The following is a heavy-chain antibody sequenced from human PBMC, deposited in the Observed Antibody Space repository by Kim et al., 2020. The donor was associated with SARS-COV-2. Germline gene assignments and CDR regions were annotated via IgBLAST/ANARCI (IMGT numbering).Heavy chain of an antibody. V-gene: IGHV3-33*01. CDR1: GFTFSSYG. J-gene: IGHJ4*02. D-gene: IGHD3-10*01. CDR2: IWYDGSNK. Sequence: GGSLRLSCAASGFTFSSYGMHWVRQAPGKGLEWVAVIWYDGSNKYYADSVKGRFTISRDNSKNTLYLQMNSLRAEDTAVYYCARDLRFGEGSDYWGQGTLVTVSS. CDR3: ARDLRFGEGSDY.